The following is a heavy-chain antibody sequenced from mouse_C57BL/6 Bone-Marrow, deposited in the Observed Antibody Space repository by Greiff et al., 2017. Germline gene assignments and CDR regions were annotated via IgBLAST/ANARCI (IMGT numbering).Heavy chain of an antibody. V-gene: IGHV1-69*01. CDR2: LDPSDSYP. J-gene: IGHJ2*01. CDR1: GYTFTSYW. D-gene: IGHD4-1*01. CDR3: ARTGFDY. Sequence: QVQLKQPGAELVMPGASVKLSCKASGYTFTSYWMHWVKQRPGQGLEWIGELDPSDSYPNYNQKFKGKSTLTVDKSSSTAYMQLSRLTSEDSAVYYCARTGFDYWGQGTTLTVAS.